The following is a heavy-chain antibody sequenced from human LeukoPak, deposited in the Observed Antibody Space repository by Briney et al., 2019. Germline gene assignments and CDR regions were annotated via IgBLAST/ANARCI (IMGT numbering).Heavy chain of an antibody. J-gene: IGHJ4*02. Sequence: PGGSLRLSYAASGFTFSHYYMSWIRHAPAKGLECVLYISRRGSTIYYADSVKRRFTISRDNAKNSLYLQMNSLRAEDTAVYYCARSYENFDYWGQGTLVTVSS. CDR2: ISRRGSTI. D-gene: IGHD3-3*01. V-gene: IGHV3-11*04. CDR3: ARSYENFDY. CDR1: GFTFSHYY.